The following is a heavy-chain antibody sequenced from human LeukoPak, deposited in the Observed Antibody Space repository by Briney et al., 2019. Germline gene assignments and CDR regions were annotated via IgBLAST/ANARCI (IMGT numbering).Heavy chain of an antibody. V-gene: IGHV3-48*03. J-gene: IGHJ4*02. D-gene: IGHD5-12*01. CDR1: GFTFSSYE. CDR3: ARVGRYSGYVLMLRY. CDR2: ISSSGSTI. Sequence: GGSLRLSCAASGFTFSSYEMNWVRQAPGKGLEWVSYISSSGSTIYYADSVKGRFTISRDNAKNSLYLQMNSLRAEDTAVYYCARVGRYSGYVLMLRYWGQGTLVAVSS.